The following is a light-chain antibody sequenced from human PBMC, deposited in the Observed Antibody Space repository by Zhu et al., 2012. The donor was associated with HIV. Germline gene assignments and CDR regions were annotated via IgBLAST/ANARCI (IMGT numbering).Light chain of an antibody. CDR3: QHYNGYSRT. Sequence: DVQMTQSPSSLPASVGDRVTISCRASQSIGSYLAWYQQEPGKAPKLLIYKASKLEGGVPSRFSGSASETEFTLTISSLQPDDFATYFCQHYNGYSRTFGQGTKLEIK. CDR2: KAS. CDR1: QSIGSY. V-gene: IGKV1-5*03. J-gene: IGKJ2*01.